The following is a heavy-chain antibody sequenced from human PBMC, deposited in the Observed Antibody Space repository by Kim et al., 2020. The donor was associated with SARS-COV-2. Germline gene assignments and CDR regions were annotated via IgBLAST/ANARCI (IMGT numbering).Heavy chain of an antibody. CDR3: AKDKLGYGSGSYYPVERPGYYYGMDV. V-gene: IGHV3-43*02. CDR1: GFTFDDYA. J-gene: IGHJ6*02. D-gene: IGHD3-10*01. CDR2: ISGDGGST. Sequence: GGSLRLSCAASGFTFDDYAMHWVRQAPGKGLEWVSLISGDGGSTYYADSVKGRFTISRDNSKNSLYLQMNSLRTEDTALYYCAKDKLGYGSGSYYPVERPGYYYGMDVWGQGTTISVSS.